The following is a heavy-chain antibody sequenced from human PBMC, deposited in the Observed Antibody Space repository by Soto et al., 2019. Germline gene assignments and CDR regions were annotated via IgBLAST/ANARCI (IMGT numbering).Heavy chain of an antibody. CDR3: ARDSGIAVAGPTYYFDY. V-gene: IGHV1-46*01. D-gene: IGHD6-19*01. CDR1: GYTFTSYY. J-gene: IGHJ4*02. Sequence: QVQLVQSGAEVKKPGASVKVSCKASGYTFTSYYMHWVRQAPGQGLEWMGIINPSGGSTSYAQKFQGSVTMTRDTSTSTGYMELSSLRSEDTAVYYCARDSGIAVAGPTYYFDYWGQGTLVTVSS. CDR2: INPSGGST.